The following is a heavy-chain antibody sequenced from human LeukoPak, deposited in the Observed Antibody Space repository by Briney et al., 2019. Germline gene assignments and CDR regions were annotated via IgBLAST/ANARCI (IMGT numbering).Heavy chain of an antibody. CDR2: IIPIFGTA. J-gene: IGHJ5*02. CDR1: GGTFSSYA. V-gene: IGHV1-69*01. D-gene: IGHD3-9*01. CDR3: ARAEDQGRYFDWLPGFAP. Sequence: GASVKVSCKASGGTFSSYAISWVRQAPGQGLEWMGGIIPIFGTAIYAQKWQGRVTITADESTSTAYMELRSLRSEDTAIYYCARAEDQGRYFDWLPGFAPWGQGTLVIVSS.